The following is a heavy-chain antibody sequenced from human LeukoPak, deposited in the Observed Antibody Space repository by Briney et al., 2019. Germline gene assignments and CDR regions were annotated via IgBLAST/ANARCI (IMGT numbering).Heavy chain of an antibody. Sequence: GGSLRLSCAASGFTFSSYEMNWVRQAPGKGLEWVSYISSSGSTIYYADSVKGRFTFSRDNAKNSLYLQMNSLRAEDTAVYYCARGYRSAARRLLPMDVWGKGTTVTVSS. D-gene: IGHD6-6*01. V-gene: IGHV3-48*03. CDR3: ARGYRSAARRLLPMDV. CDR1: GFTFSSYE. CDR2: ISSSGSTI. J-gene: IGHJ6*03.